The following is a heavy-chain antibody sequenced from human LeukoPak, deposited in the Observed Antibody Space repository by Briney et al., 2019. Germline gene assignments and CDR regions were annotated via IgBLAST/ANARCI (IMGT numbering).Heavy chain of an antibody. D-gene: IGHD3-10*01. Sequence: GGSLRLSCAASGFTFSSYAMHWVRQAPGKGLEWVAVISYDGSNKYYADSVKGRFTISRDNSKNTLYLQMNSLRAEDTAVYYCARNPSITMVRGVIVGYYYYYMDVWGKGTTVTVSS. CDR2: ISYDGSNK. V-gene: IGHV3-30*04. CDR1: GFTFSSYA. CDR3: ARNPSITMVRGVIVGYYYYYMDV. J-gene: IGHJ6*03.